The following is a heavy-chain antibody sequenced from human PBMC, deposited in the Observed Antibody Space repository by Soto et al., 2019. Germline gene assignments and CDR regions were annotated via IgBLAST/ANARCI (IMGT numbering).Heavy chain of an antibody. J-gene: IGHJ3*02. V-gene: IGHV1-2*02. Sequence: ASVKVSCKASGYTFTGQYMHWVRQAPGQGLEWMGWINPNSVGTNYAQKFQGRVTMTRDTSISTAYMELSRLRSDDTAVCYCAREPMVRVDHGFDSWGKGSMFTVSS. CDR2: INPNSVGT. CDR3: AREPMVRVDHGFDS. CDR1: GYTFTGQY. D-gene: IGHD3-10*01.